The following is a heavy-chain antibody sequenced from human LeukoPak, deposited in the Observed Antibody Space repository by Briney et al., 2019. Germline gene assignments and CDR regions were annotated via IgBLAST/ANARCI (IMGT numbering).Heavy chain of an antibody. V-gene: IGHV3-23*01. J-gene: IGHJ4*02. Sequence: GGSLRLSCAAYGFTFSSYAMSWVRQAPGKGLEWVSAISGSGGSTYYADSVKGRFTISRDNSKNTLYLQMNSLRAEDTAVYYCAKDHDFWSGYSNYFDYWGQGTLVTVSS. CDR2: ISGSGGST. CDR1: GFTFSSYA. D-gene: IGHD3-3*01. CDR3: AKDHDFWSGYSNYFDY.